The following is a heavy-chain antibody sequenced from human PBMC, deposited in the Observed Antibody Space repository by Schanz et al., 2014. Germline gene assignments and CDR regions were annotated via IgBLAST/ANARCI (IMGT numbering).Heavy chain of an antibody. J-gene: IGHJ4*02. CDR1: GYTFSRYD. CDR2: INPNRGNT. CDR3: ARGSYYFDY. Sequence: QVQLVQSGPEVKKPGASVRVSCKASGYTFSRYDINWVRQATGQGLEWMGWINPNRGNTGYAKKGQGRVTMTGDTSIDTAYMELTSLRSEDTAVYYCARGSYYFDYGGQGTLVTASS. V-gene: IGHV1-8*01.